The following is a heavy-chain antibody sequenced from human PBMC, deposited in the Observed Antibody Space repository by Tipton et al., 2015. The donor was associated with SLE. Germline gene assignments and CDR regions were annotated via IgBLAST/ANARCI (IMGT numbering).Heavy chain of an antibody. CDR2: INHSGST. J-gene: IGHJ4*02. Sequence: TLSLTCAVYGGSFSGYYCSWIRQPPGKGLEWIGEINHSGSTNYNPSLKSRVTISVDTSKNQFSLKLSSVTAADTAVYYCASRTLWGGLDYWGQGTLVTVSS. D-gene: IGHD3-3*01. CDR1: GGSFSGYY. V-gene: IGHV4-34*01. CDR3: ASRTLWGGLDY.